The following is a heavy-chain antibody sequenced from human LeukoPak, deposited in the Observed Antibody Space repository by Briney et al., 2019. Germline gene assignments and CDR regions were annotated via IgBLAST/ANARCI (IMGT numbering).Heavy chain of an antibody. CDR3: ARSASCGELPTTFDY. Sequence: ASVKVSCKASGYTFTSYGISWVRQATGQGLEWMGWISAYNGNTNYAQKLKGRVTMTTDTSTSTAYMELRSLRSDVTAVYYCARSASCGELPTTFDYWGQGTLVTVSS. CDR2: ISAYNGNT. CDR1: GYTFTSYG. J-gene: IGHJ4*02. V-gene: IGHV1-18*01. D-gene: IGHD3-10*01.